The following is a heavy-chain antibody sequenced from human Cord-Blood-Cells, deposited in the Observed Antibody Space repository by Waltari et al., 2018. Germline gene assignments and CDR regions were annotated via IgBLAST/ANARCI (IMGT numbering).Heavy chain of an antibody. CDR1: GFTFSRFW. CDR3: ARDLGWGDY. V-gene: IGHV3-7*01. J-gene: IGHJ4*02. D-gene: IGHD1-26*01. Sequence: EVQLVESGGGLVQPGGSLRLSCAASGFTFSRFWMSWVRQAPGKGLEWVANIKQDGSEKYYVDSVKGRFTISRDNAKNSLYLQMNSLRAEDTAVYYCARDLGWGDYWGQGTLVTVSS. CDR2: IKQDGSEK.